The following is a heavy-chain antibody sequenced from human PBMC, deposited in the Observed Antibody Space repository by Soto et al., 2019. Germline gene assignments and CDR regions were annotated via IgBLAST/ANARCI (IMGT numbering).Heavy chain of an antibody. J-gene: IGHJ4*02. CDR3: ARVVAVTTTFDY. D-gene: IGHD4-17*01. V-gene: IGHV4-30-4*01. Sequence: SETLSLICTVSGGSMSRGDYYLTWIRQPPGKGLEWIGYIYYSGSTYYNPSLKSRVTISVDTSKNQFSLKLSSVTAADTAVYYCARVVAVTTTFDYWGQGTLVT. CDR2: IYYSGST. CDR1: GGSMSRGDYY.